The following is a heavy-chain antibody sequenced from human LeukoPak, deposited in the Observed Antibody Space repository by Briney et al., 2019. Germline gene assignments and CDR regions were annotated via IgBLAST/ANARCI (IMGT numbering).Heavy chain of an antibody. CDR1: GGSISSYY. CDR2: IYYSGST. D-gene: IGHD3-22*01. J-gene: IGHJ4*02. CDR3: VRLGDYYWGETYYFDY. Sequence: SETLSLTCTVSGGSISSYYWSWIRQPPGKGLEWIGYIYYSGSTNYNPSLKSRVTISVDTSKNQFSLKLSSVTAADTAVYYCVRLGDYYWGETYYFDYWGQGTLVTVSS. V-gene: IGHV4-59*01.